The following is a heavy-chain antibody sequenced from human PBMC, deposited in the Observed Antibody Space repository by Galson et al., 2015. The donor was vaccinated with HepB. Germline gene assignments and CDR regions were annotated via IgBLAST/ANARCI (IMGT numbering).Heavy chain of an antibody. D-gene: IGHD6-6*01. Sequence: SVKVSCKASGYTFTSYGISWVRQAPGQGLEWMGWISAYNGNTNYAQKLQGRVTMTTDTSTSTAYMELRSLRSDDTAVYYCARGYSSSSGQRYYYYGMDVWGQGTTVTVSS. CDR2: ISAYNGNT. CDR3: ARGYSSSSGQRYYYYGMDV. J-gene: IGHJ6*02. CDR1: GYTFTSYG. V-gene: IGHV1-18*01.